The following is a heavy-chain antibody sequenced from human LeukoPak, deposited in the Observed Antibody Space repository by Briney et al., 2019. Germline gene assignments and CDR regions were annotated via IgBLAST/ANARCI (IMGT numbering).Heavy chain of an antibody. CDR1: GGSISSYY. CDR3: ARGEYSSGWYYFDY. Sequence: SETLSLTCTVSGGSISSYYWSWIRQPPGKGLEWIGYIYYSGSTNYNPSLKSRVTISVDTSKNQFSLKLSSVTAADTAVYYCARGEYSSGWYYFDYWGQGTLVTVSS. V-gene: IGHV4-59*01. CDR2: IYYSGST. J-gene: IGHJ4*02. D-gene: IGHD6-19*01.